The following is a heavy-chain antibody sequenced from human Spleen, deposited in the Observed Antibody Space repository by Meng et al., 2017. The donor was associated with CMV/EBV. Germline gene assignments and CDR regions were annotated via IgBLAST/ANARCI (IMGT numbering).Heavy chain of an antibody. V-gene: IGHV3-48*04. J-gene: IGHJ4*02. CDR1: GFTFSIYS. CDR2: ISSGSSTI. CDR3: AKTLNGYGGEDS. Sequence: GESLKISCAASGFTFSIYSMTWVRQAPGKGLEWVSYISSGSSTIYYADSVKGRFTISRDSAKNSLYLQMNSLRAEDAAVYYCAKTLNGYGGEDSWGQGTLVTVSS. D-gene: IGHD5-18*01.